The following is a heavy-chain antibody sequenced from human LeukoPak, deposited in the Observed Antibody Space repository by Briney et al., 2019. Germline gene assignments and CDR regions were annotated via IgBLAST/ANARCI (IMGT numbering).Heavy chain of an antibody. V-gene: IGHV3-23*01. D-gene: IGHD2-8*02. CDR3: AKGGIVPVGYFDY. CDR1: GFTFSSYA. CDR2: IGGSGGGT. Sequence: GGSLRLSCAASGFTFSSYAMGWVRQAPGKGLEWVSSIGGSGGGTYYADSVKGRFTISRDNSKNTLYLQMNSLRAEDTAVYYCAKGGIVPVGYFDYWGQGTLVTVSS. J-gene: IGHJ4*02.